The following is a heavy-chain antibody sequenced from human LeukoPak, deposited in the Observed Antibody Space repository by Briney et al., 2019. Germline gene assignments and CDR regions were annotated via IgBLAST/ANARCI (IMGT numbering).Heavy chain of an antibody. J-gene: IGHJ4*02. V-gene: IGHV4-30-4*01. D-gene: IGHD3-3*01. CDR1: GGSISSGDYY. CDR2: IYYSGST. Sequence: SETLSLTCTVSGGSISSGDYYWSWIRQPPGKGLEWIGYIYYSGSTYYNPSLKSRVTISVDTSKNQFSLKLSSVTAADTAVYYCAREVDTIFGVVNWGQGTPVTVSS. CDR3: AREVDTIFGVVN.